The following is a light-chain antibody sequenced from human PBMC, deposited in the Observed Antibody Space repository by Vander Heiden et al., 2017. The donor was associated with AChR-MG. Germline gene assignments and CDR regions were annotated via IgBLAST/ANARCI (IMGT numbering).Light chain of an antibody. CDR1: QSVSSSY. CDR3: QQYGSSPFT. J-gene: IGKJ4*01. CDR2: GAS. Sequence: IALTQSPGTLSLSPGERATLSCRASQSVSSSYLGWYQQKPCQAPRLLIYGASSRATGIPDRFSGSGSGTDFTLTISRLEPEDFAVYYCQQYGSSPFTFGGGTKVEIK. V-gene: IGKV3-20*01.